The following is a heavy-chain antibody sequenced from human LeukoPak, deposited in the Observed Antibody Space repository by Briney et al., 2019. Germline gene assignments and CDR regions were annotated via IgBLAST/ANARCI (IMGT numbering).Heavy chain of an antibody. D-gene: IGHD5-12*01. CDR2: INHSGST. Sequence: SETLSLTCAVYGGSFSGYYWSWIRQPPGKGLEWIGEINHSGSTNYNPSLKSRVTISVDTSKNQFSLKLSSVTAADTAVYYCARGGDSGYDYTRGTCFDYWGQGTLVTVSS. J-gene: IGHJ4*02. CDR1: GGSFSGYY. V-gene: IGHV4-34*01. CDR3: ARGGDSGYDYTRGTCFDY.